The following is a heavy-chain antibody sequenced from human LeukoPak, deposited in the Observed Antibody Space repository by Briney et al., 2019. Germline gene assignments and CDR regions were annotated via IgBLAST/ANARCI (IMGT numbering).Heavy chain of an antibody. CDR3: ARRWFGFDP. CDR1: GGSISSYY. Sequence: SETLSLTCTVSGGSISSYYWSWIRQPPGKGLEWIGYIYYSGSTNYNPSLKSRVTISVDTSKNQFSLRLSSVTAADTAVYYCARRWFGFDPWGQGTLVTVSS. CDR2: IYYSGST. J-gene: IGHJ5*02. V-gene: IGHV4-59*08. D-gene: IGHD3-10*01.